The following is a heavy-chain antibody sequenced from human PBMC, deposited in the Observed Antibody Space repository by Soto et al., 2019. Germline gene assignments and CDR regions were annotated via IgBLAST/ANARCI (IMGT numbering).Heavy chain of an antibody. CDR3: ARHGVVRGVIQFDP. V-gene: IGHV4-34*01. D-gene: IGHD3-10*01. CDR1: GGSFSGYY. Sequence: PSETLSLTCAVYGGSFSGYYWSWIRQPPGKGLEWIGEINHSGSTNYNPSLKSRVTISVDTSKNQFSLKLSSVTAADTAVYYCARHGVVRGVIQFDPWGQGTLVTVSS. J-gene: IGHJ5*02. CDR2: INHSGST.